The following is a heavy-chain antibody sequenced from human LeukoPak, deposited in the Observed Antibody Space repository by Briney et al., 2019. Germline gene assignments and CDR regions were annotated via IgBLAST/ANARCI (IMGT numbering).Heavy chain of an antibody. D-gene: IGHD3-22*01. CDR3: AASDSNGYYYLGFGF. J-gene: IGHJ4*02. CDR1: RFTFSSYA. CDR2: MSFDGSNK. Sequence: GGSLRLSCAASRFTFSSYAMHWVRQAPGKGLEWVALMSFDGSNKYYADSVKGRFTISRDNSKNTLYLQMNSLRAEDTAVYYCAASDSNGYYYLGFGFWGQGTLVTVSS. V-gene: IGHV3-30*04.